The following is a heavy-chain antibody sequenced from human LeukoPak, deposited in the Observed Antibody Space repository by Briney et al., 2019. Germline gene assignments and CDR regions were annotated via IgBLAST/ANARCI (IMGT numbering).Heavy chain of an antibody. CDR3: ARGLAKYYFDY. CDR2: INHSGST. J-gene: IGHJ4*02. D-gene: IGHD5-12*01. CDR1: GGSFSGYY. V-gene: IGHV4-34*01. Sequence: SETLSLTCAVYGGSFSGYYWSWIRQPPGKGLEWIGEINHSGSTNYNPSLKSRVTISVDTSKNQFSLKLSSVTAADTAVYYCARGLAKYYFDYWGQGTLVTVSS.